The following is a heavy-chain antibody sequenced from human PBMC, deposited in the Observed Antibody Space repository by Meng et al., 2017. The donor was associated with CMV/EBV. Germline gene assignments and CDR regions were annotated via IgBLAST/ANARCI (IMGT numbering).Heavy chain of an antibody. CDR2: ISQRGTTT. D-gene: IGHD3-10*01. Sequence: GGSLRLSCAASGFSFGDYGMSWVRQAPGKGLEWVASISQRGTTTSYGDSVKGRVTISRDNSNNTLYVQMNSLTVEDTAVYYCAKGRGGASTSYFDSWGQGTLVTVSS. V-gene: IGHV3-23*01. CDR3: AKGRGGASTSYFDS. J-gene: IGHJ4*02. CDR1: GFSFGDYG.